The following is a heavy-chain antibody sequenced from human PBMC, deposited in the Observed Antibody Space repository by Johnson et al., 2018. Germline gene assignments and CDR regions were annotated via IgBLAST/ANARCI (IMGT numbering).Heavy chain of an antibody. CDR3: ARARTTSYYYYGMDV. V-gene: IGHV3-74*01. Sequence: VQLQESGGGLVQPGGSLRLSCAASGFTFSSYWMHWVRQAPGKGLVWVSRINSDGSSTSYADSVKGRFTISRDNAKNTLYLQMNSRRAEDTAVYYCARARTTSYYYYGMDVWGQGTTVTVSS. CDR1: GFTFSSYW. CDR2: INSDGSST. J-gene: IGHJ6*02. D-gene: IGHD4-11*01.